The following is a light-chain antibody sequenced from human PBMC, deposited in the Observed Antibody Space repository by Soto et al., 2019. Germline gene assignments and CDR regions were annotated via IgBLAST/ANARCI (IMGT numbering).Light chain of an antibody. CDR3: LQHNSYPLT. Sequence: SHMTQPPAQLSPSLGDPVSRMCXASQDIRNDLGWYQQKPGRAPNRLIYGASSLQIGVPSRFSGSGSGTEFTLTISSLQPEDFATYYCLQHNSYPLTFGQGTRLEIK. V-gene: IGKV1-17*01. CDR2: GAS. CDR1: QDIRND. J-gene: IGKJ5*01.